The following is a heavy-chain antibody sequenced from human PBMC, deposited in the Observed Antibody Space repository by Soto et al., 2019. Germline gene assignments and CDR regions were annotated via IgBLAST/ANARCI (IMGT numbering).Heavy chain of an antibody. J-gene: IGHJ6*02. CDR1: GDMFRNSA. CDR3: ARARLSNGDPNIYFFYSLDV. CDR2: IIPLFRKT. V-gene: IGHV1-69*01. Sequence: QVQLVQSGAEVKRPGSSVTVSCKASGDMFRNSAFTWVRQVPGQGLDWMGVIIPLFRKTNVAQKFQGRVTLTAYESTSSLYMEVSSLTSEDTAVYYCARARLSNGDPNIYFFYSLDVWGQGTTITVSS.